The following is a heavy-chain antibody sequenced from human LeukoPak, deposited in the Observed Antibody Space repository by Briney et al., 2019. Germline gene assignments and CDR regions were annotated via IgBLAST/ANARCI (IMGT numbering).Heavy chain of an antibody. Sequence: PSQTLSLTCTVSGGSISSGDYDWSWIRQPPGKGLEWIGYIYYSESTYYNPSLKSRFTISVDTSKNQFSLKLSSVTAADTAVYYCARGYFDWLRSGAFDIWGQGTMVTVSS. J-gene: IGHJ3*02. V-gene: IGHV4-30-4*01. CDR3: ARGYFDWLRSGAFDI. CDR2: IYYSEST. D-gene: IGHD3-9*01. CDR1: GGSISSGDYD.